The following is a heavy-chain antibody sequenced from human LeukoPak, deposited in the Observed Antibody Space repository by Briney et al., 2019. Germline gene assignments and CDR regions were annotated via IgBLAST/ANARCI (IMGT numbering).Heavy chain of an antibody. J-gene: IGHJ3*02. D-gene: IGHD3-9*01. CDR3: TTGTRRYFHWLYSHDAFDI. V-gene: IGHV3-15*01. CDR2: IKSKTDGGTT. CDR1: GFTFINAW. Sequence: KPGGSLRLSCAASGFTFINAWMSWVRQAPGKGLEWVSRIKSKTDGGTTDYAAPVKGRFTISRDDSKNTLYLQMNSLKTEDTAVYYCTTGTRRYFHWLYSHDAFDIWGQGTMVTVSS.